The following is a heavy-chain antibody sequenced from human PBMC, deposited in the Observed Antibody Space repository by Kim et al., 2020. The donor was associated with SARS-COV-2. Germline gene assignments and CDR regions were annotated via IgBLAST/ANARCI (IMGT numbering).Heavy chain of an antibody. CDR3: ARLIRLVGLDV. D-gene: IGHD1-1*01. J-gene: IGHJ6*02. Sequence: TDYTPSLKSRVTISVDTSKNQFSLKLSSVTAADTAVYYCARLIRLVGLDVWGQGTTVTVSS. V-gene: IGHV4-39*01. CDR2: T.